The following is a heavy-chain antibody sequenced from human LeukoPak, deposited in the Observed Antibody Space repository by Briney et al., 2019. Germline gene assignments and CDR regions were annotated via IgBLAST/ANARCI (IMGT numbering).Heavy chain of an antibody. CDR3: ARDFRYYESSGYYAFDI. V-gene: IGHV4-61*01. Sequence: PSETLSLTCTVSGGSVSSGSYYWSWIRQPPGKGLEWIGYIYYSGSTNYNPSLKSRVTISVDTSKNQFSLKLSSVTAADTAVYYCARDFRYYESSGYYAFDIWGQGTMVTVSS. D-gene: IGHD3-22*01. CDR2: IYYSGST. J-gene: IGHJ3*02. CDR1: GGSVSSGSYY.